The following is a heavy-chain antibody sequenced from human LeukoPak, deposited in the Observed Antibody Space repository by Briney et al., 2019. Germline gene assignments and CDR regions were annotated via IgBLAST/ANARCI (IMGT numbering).Heavy chain of an antibody. V-gene: IGHV1-69*01. J-gene: IGHJ4*02. CDR1: GGTFISYA. D-gene: IGHD2-2*01. CDR3: ARVGYCSSTSCLTFFDC. CDR2: IIPIFGTA. Sequence: SVKVSCKASGGTFISYAISWVRQAPGQGLEWMGGIIPIFGTANYAQKFQGRVTITADESTSTAYMELSSLRSEDTAVYYCARVGYCSSTSCLTFFDCWGQGTLVTVSS.